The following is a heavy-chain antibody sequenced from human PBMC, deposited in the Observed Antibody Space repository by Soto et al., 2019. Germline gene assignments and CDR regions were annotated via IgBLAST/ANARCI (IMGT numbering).Heavy chain of an antibody. CDR1: GGSFSGYY. CDR3: ARISASGVVPAERGHWFDT. D-gene: IGHD2-2*01. Sequence: SETLSVTCAVYGGSFSGYYWSWIRQPPGKGLEWIGEINHSGSTNYNPSLKSRVTISVDTSKNQFSLKLSSVTAADTAVYYCARISASGVVPAERGHWFDTWGQGTLVTVSS. J-gene: IGHJ5*02. CDR2: INHSGST. V-gene: IGHV4-34*01.